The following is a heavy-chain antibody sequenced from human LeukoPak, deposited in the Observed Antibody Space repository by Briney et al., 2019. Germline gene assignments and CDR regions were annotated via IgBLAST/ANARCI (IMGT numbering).Heavy chain of an antibody. V-gene: IGHV4-39*07. CDR2: IYYSGST. Sequence: NPSETLSHTCTVSGGSISSSSYYWGWIRQPPGKGLEWIGSIYYSGSTYYNPSLKSRVTISVDTSKNQFSLKLSSVTAADTAVYYCARDSTRIKAFDIWGQGTMVTVSS. D-gene: IGHD2-15*01. CDR1: GGSISSSSYY. J-gene: IGHJ3*02. CDR3: ARDSTRIKAFDI.